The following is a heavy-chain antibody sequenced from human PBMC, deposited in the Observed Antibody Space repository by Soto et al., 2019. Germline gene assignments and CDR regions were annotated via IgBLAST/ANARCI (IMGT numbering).Heavy chain of an antibody. CDR1: GGSISSSSYY. D-gene: IGHD2-15*01. CDR2: IYYSGST. Sequence: SETLSLTCTVSGGSISSSSYYWGWIRQPPGKGLEWIGSIYYSGSTYYNPSLKSRVTISVDTSKNQFSLKLSSVTAADTAVYYCARHWAWFNGGNPEVSYGMDVWGQGTTVTVSS. J-gene: IGHJ6*02. V-gene: IGHV4-39*01. CDR3: ARHWAWFNGGNPEVSYGMDV.